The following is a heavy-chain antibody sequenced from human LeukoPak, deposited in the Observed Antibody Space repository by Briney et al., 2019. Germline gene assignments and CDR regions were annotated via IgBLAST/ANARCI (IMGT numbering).Heavy chain of an antibody. CDR3: AKDNLVDTAMVIDY. CDR1: GFTFSSYG. Sequence: PGGSLRLSCAASGFTFSSYGMSWVRQAPGKGLEWVSAISGSGGSTYYADSVKGRFTISRDNSKNTLYLQMNSLRAEDTAVYYCAKDNLVDTAMVIDYWGQGTLVTVSS. V-gene: IGHV3-23*01. CDR2: ISGSGGST. D-gene: IGHD5-18*01. J-gene: IGHJ4*02.